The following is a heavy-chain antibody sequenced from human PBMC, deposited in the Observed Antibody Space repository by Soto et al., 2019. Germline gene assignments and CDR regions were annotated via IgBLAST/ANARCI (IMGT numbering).Heavy chain of an antibody. CDR3: AKDSRLPGFGLLIHAFDI. J-gene: IGHJ3*02. CDR1: GFTFNDYA. CDR2: ISGSLGSA. Sequence: GGSLRLSCAVSGFTFNDYAMSWVRQDPGKGLEWVSTISGSLGSAYYAASVEGRFTISGDNSNNTLYLQMNSLRVEDTATYYCAKDSRLPGFGLLIHAFDIWGHGTMVTVSS. D-gene: IGHD3-3*01. V-gene: IGHV3-23*01.